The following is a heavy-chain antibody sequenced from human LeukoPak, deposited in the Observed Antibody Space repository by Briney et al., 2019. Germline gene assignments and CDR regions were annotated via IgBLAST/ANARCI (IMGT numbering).Heavy chain of an antibody. J-gene: IGHJ3*02. CDR2: IYTSGSP. D-gene: IGHD2-8*01. Sequence: RTSETLSLTCTVSGGSISSYYWSWIRQPAGKGLEWIGRIYTSGSPIYTPSLKSRVTMSVDTSKNQFSLKLSSVTAADTAVYYCARDLGDIVLMVYVDAFDIWGQGTMVTVSS. CDR1: GGSISSYY. V-gene: IGHV4-4*07. CDR3: ARDLGDIVLMVYVDAFDI.